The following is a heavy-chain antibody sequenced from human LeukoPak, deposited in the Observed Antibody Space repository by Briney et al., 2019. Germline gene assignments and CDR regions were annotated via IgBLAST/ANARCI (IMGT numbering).Heavy chain of an antibody. J-gene: IGHJ4*02. D-gene: IGHD4-17*01. Sequence: GGSLRLSCAASGFTLSGYAMSWVRQAPGKGLEWVSAISGSGGSTYYADSVRGRFTISRDNSKNTLYLQMNSLRAEDTAVYYCAKDLRATVTTPFDYWGQGTLVTVSS. CDR2: ISGSGGST. CDR3: AKDLRATVTTPFDY. V-gene: IGHV3-23*01. CDR1: GFTLSGYA.